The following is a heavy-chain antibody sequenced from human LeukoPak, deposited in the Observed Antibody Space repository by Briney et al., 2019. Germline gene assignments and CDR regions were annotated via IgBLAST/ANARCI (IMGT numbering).Heavy chain of an antibody. J-gene: IGHJ4*02. CDR2: INPRGGST. V-gene: IGHV1-46*01. D-gene: IGHD3-16*01. Sequence: ASVKVSCKASGYTFTTYYMHWMRQAPGQGPEWMGIINPRGGSTDYAQKFQGRVTMTRDMSTSTVYMELSSLRSEDTAVYYCARDNDSRDPPHFDYWGQGTLVTVSS. CDR3: ARDNDSRDPPHFDY. CDR1: GYTFTTYY.